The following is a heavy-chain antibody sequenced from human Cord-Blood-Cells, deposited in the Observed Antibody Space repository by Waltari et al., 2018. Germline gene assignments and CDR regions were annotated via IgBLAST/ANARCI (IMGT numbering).Heavy chain of an antibody. D-gene: IGHD3-10*01. J-gene: IGHJ3*02. V-gene: IGHV3-43D*03. CDR1: GFTFDDYA. CDR3: ARGGSGRDAFDI. Sequence: EVQLVESGGVVVQPGGSLRLSCAASGFTFDDYAMHWVRQAPGKGLEWVSLIIWDGGSTYYADSVKGRFTISRDNSKNSLYLQMNSLRAEDTALYYCARGGSGRDAFDIWGQGTMVTVSS. CDR2: IIWDGGST.